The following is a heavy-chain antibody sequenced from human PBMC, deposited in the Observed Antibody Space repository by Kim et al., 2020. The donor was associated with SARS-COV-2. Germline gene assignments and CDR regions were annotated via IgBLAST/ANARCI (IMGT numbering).Heavy chain of an antibody. D-gene: IGHD4-4*01. Sequence: GGSLRLSCAASGFTFSSYGMHWVRQAPGKGLEWVAVISYDGSNKYYADSVKGRFTISRDNSKNTLYLQMNSLRAEDTAVYYCAKDTRMTTVTNFDYWGQGTLVTVSS. CDR2: ISYDGSNK. CDR3: AKDTRMTTVTNFDY. V-gene: IGHV3-30*18. J-gene: IGHJ4*02. CDR1: GFTFSSYG.